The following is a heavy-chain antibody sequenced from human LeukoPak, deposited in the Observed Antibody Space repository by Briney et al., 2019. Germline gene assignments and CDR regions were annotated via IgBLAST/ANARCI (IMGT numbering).Heavy chain of an antibody. Sequence: GGSLRLSCAASGFSFSSYSMNWVRQAPGKGLQWVSSISSSSSYIYYPDSVKGRFTISRDNAKNSLYLQMNSLRGEDTAVYYCAIGDGATPPDAFDIWGQGTMVTVSS. CDR2: ISSSSSYI. CDR1: GFSFSSYS. D-gene: IGHD3-10*01. CDR3: AIGDGATPPDAFDI. V-gene: IGHV3-21*01. J-gene: IGHJ3*02.